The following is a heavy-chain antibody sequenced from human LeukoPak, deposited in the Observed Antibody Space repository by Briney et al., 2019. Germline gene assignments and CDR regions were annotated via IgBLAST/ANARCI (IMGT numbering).Heavy chain of an antibody. D-gene: IGHD3-3*01. CDR1: GYTFTSYD. Sequence: GASVKVSCKASGYTFTSYDINWVRQATGQGLEWMGWMNPNSGNTGYAQKFQGRVTMTRNTSISTAYMELSSLRSEDTAVYYCARTTAKKKHYDFWSGQLYYFDYWGQGTLVTVSS. CDR3: ARTTAKKKHYDFWSGQLYYFDY. V-gene: IGHV1-8*01. CDR2: MNPNSGNT. J-gene: IGHJ4*02.